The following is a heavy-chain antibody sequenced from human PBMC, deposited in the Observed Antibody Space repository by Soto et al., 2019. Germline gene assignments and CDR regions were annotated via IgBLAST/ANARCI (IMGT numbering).Heavy chain of an antibody. J-gene: IGHJ4*02. CDR1: GGSISSGGYY. Sequence: SETLSLTCTVSGGSISSGGYYWSWIRQHPGKGLEWIGYIYYSGSTYYNPSLKSRVTISVDTSKNQFSLKLSSVTAADTAVYYCARSGYSYGPNPLIYWGQGTLVTSPQ. V-gene: IGHV4-31*03. CDR2: IYYSGST. D-gene: IGHD5-18*01. CDR3: ARSGYSYGPNPLIY.